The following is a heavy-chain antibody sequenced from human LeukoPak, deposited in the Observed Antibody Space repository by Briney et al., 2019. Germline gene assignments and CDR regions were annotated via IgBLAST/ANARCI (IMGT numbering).Heavy chain of an antibody. Sequence: GGSLRLSCAASGFTFSSYEMNWVRQAPGKGLEWVSYISSSGSTIYYADSVKGRFTISRDNAKNSLYLQMNSLRAEDTAVYYCARETIAVADPGCFGYWGQGTLVTVSS. CDR1: GFTFSSYE. CDR3: ARETIAVADPGCFGY. V-gene: IGHV3-48*03. J-gene: IGHJ4*02. D-gene: IGHD6-19*01. CDR2: ISSSGSTI.